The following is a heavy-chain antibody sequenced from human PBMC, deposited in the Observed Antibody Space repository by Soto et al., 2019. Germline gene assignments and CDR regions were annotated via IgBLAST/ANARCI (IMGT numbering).Heavy chain of an antibody. CDR3: ARDPLTGAQLNFDY. CDR1: GFTFSSYE. Sequence: GGSLRLSCAASGFTFSSYEMNWVRQAPGKGLEWVSYISSSGSTIYYADSVKGRFTISRDNAKNSLYLQMNSLRAEDTAVYYCARDPLTGAQLNFDYWGQGTLVTVSS. CDR2: ISSSGSTI. J-gene: IGHJ4*02. V-gene: IGHV3-48*03. D-gene: IGHD7-27*01.